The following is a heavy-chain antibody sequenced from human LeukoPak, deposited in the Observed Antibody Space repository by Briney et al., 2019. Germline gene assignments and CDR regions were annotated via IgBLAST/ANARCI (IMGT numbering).Heavy chain of an antibody. V-gene: IGHV4-61*05. CDR3: AGIRSVVYYGSGNYSYNWFDP. CDR1: GGSISSSIYY. J-gene: IGHJ5*02. Sequence: TPSETLSLTCTVSGGSISSSIYYWGWIRQPPGKGLEWIGYIYYSGSTNYNSSLKSRLTISVDTSKNQFSLRLSSVTAADTAVYYCAGIRSVVYYGSGNYSYNWFDPWGQGALVTVSS. CDR2: IYYSGST. D-gene: IGHD3-10*01.